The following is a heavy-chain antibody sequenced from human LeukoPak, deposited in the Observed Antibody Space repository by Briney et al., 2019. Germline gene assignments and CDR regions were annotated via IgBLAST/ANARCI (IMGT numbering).Heavy chain of an antibody. V-gene: IGHV5-51*01. CDR1: GYSFNTYW. CDR3: AREGRSSSPMDY. Sequence: GESLKISCKGSGYSFNTYWIGWVRQMPGKGLEWMGIIYSGDSDTRYTPSFQGQVTISADKSLSTAYLQWGSLKASDTAMYYCAREGRSSSPMDYWGQGTLVTVSS. J-gene: IGHJ4*02. D-gene: IGHD6-6*01. CDR2: IYSGDSDT.